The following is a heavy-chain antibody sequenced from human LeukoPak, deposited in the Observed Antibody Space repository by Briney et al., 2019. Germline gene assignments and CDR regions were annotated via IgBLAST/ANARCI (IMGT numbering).Heavy chain of an antibody. CDR3: AGGSGRGVFDI. Sequence: GASLKISCQGSGYSFTSHWIGWVRQMPGRGLECMGIIYPGDSHTRYSPSFQGQVTISADKSFSTAYLQWSSLKASDTAMYYCAGGSGRGVFDIWGQGTMVSVSS. CDR2: IYPGDSHT. CDR1: GYSFTSHW. J-gene: IGHJ3*02. V-gene: IGHV5-51*01. D-gene: IGHD3-10*01.